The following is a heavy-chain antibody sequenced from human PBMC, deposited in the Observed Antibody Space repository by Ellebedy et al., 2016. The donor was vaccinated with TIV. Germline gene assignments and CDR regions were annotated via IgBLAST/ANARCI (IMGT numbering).Heavy chain of an antibody. D-gene: IGHD3-10*01. V-gene: IGHV1-18*01. J-gene: IGHJ4*02. CDR2: ISAYNGNT. CDR3: ARVYGSGRTLDY. Sequence: ASVKVSXXASGYTFTSYGISWVRQAPGQGLEWMGWISAYNGNTNYAQKLQGRVTMTTDTSTSTAYMELRSLRSDDTAVYYCARVYGSGRTLDYWGQGTLVTVSS. CDR1: GYTFTSYG.